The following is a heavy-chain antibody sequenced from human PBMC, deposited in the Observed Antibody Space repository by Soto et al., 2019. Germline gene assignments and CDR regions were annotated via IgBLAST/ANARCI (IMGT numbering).Heavy chain of an antibody. CDR1: GYTFTSYG. Sequence: ASVKVSCKASGYTFTSYGISWVRQAPGQGLEWMGWINAYNGNTNYAQKLQGRVTMTTDTSTSTAYMELRSLRSDDTAVYYCARGIPYYDILTGYGYFDYWGQGTLVTVSS. CDR3: ARGIPYYDILTGYGYFDY. CDR2: INAYNGNT. J-gene: IGHJ4*02. V-gene: IGHV1-18*01. D-gene: IGHD3-9*01.